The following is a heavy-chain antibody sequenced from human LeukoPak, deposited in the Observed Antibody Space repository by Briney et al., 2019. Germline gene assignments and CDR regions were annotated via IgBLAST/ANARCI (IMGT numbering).Heavy chain of an antibody. V-gene: IGHV4-59*01. CDR3: PRDNCGSPWYFDL. D-gene: IGHD1-20*01. Sequence: SETLSLTCTVSGGSIRTYYCSWIRRPPGKGLEWIGHIHYSGSTNYNPSLKSRVTISVDTSKNQFSLKLSSVTAADTAVFYCPRDNCGSPWYFDLWGRGTLVTVSS. CDR1: GGSIRTYY. J-gene: IGHJ2*01. CDR2: IHYSGST.